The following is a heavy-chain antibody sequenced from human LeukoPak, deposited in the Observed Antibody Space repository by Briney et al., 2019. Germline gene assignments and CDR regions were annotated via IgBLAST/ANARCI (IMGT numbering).Heavy chain of an antibody. J-gene: IGHJ4*02. CDR3: TRSGAGRDYLDF. V-gene: IGHV3-15*01. D-gene: IGHD6-13*01. CDR2: IKSKTDGGTT. Sequence: GGSLRLSCAASGFTFSNAWMSWVRQAPGKGLEWVGRIKSKTDGGTTDYAAPVKGRFTISRDDSKNTLYLQMNSLKTEDTAVYYCTRSGAGRDYLDFWGQGTTVTVSS. CDR1: GFTFSNAW.